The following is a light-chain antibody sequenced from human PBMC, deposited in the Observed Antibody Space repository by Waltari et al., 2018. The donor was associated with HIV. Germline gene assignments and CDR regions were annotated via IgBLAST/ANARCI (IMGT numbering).Light chain of an antibody. CDR3: SAYTTYSPLAV. Sequence: QSALTQPASVSGSPGQSITISCTGTSSDIGGYDYVSWYQQHPGKAPRLLIYGVSRRPSGVSNRFSGSRSGNTASLTISGLQADDEAHYYCSAYTTYSPLAVFGGGTKLTVL. V-gene: IGLV2-14*01. CDR1: SSDIGGYDY. J-gene: IGLJ2*01. CDR2: GVS.